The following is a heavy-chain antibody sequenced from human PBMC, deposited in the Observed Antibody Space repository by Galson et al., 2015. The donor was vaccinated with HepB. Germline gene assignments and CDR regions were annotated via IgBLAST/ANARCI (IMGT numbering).Heavy chain of an antibody. CDR1: GYTFTSYY. D-gene: IGHD4-17*01. CDR2: INPSGGST. V-gene: IGHV1-46*04. Sequence: SVKVSCKASGYTFTSYYMHWVRQAPGQGLEWMGVINPSGGSTTYAQNLQGRVTMTRDTSTSTVYMELSSLRSEDTAVYYCARERSAYGDHLSYYGMDVWGQGTTVTVSS. J-gene: IGHJ6*02. CDR3: ARERSAYGDHLSYYGMDV.